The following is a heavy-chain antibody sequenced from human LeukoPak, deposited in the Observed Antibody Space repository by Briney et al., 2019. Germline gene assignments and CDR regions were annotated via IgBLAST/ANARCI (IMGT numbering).Heavy chain of an antibody. V-gene: IGHV4-59*08. CDR1: GGSISTYY. J-gene: IGHJ6*02. CDR2: IYYSGST. Sequence: PSETLSLTCIVSGGSISTYYWSWIRQPPGKGLEWIGYIYYSGSTNYNPSLKSRVTISVDTSKNQFSLKLSSVTAADTAVYYCARQLYSCGWPSYYYYYGMDVWGQGTTVTVSS. D-gene: IGHD6-19*01. CDR3: ARQLYSCGWPSYYYYYGMDV.